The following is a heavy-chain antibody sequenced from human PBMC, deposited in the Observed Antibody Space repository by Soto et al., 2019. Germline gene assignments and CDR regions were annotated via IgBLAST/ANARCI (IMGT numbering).Heavy chain of an antibody. V-gene: IGHV3-33*01. Sequence: QVQLVESGGGVVQPGRSLRLSCAASGFTFSSYGMHWVRQAPGKGLEWVAVIWYDGSNKYYADSVKGRFTISRDNSKNKLYLQMNSLRAEDTAVYYCARDPLSQRYLDYWGQGTLVTVSS. J-gene: IGHJ4*02. CDR2: IWYDGSNK. CDR3: ARDPLSQRYLDY. CDR1: GFTFSSYG. D-gene: IGHD2-2*02.